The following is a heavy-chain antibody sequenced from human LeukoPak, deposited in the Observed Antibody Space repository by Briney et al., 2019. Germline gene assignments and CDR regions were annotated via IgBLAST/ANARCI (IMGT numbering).Heavy chain of an antibody. D-gene: IGHD1-26*01. Sequence: GGSLRLSCAASGFTVSSYAMSWGRQAPGKGLEWVSAISGGGGSTYYADSVKGRFTISRDNSKNTLYLQMNSLSAEDTAVYYCARGEASLGYFDYWGQGTLVTVSS. V-gene: IGHV3-23*01. CDR1: GFTVSSYA. CDR3: ARGEASLGYFDY. CDR2: ISGGGGST. J-gene: IGHJ4*02.